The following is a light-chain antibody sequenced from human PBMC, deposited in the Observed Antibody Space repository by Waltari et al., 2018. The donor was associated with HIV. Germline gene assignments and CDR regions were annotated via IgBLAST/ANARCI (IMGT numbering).Light chain of an antibody. V-gene: IGLV1-36*01. CDR2: YDD. Sequence: QSVLTQPPSVSEAPRQRVTISCSGSRSNIGNNAVNWYQPVPGKAPKLLIYYDDLLSSGVSDRFSGSKSGTSASLAIRGLQSEDEAEYYCAAWDDYLNGYVFGSGTKVTVL. CDR1: RSNIGNNA. J-gene: IGLJ1*01. CDR3: AAWDDYLNGYV.